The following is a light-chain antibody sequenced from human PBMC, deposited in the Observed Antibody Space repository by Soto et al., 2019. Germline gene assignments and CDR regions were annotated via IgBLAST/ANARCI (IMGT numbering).Light chain of an antibody. V-gene: IGKV1-5*01. J-gene: IGKJ3*01. Sequence: DIQMTQSPSTLSASVGDRVTITCRASQSISSCLALYQQKPGKAPKLLIYDASSLESGAPSRFSGGGCSREITLIIGCLPTDGFATYYCQRYDSYSFAFGPGTKVDI. CDR1: QSISSC. CDR2: DAS. CDR3: QRYDSYSFA.